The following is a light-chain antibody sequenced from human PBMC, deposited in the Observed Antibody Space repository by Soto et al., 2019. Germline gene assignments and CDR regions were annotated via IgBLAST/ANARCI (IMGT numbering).Light chain of an antibody. Sequence: DVQMTQSPSTLSSSVGDRVTITCRASQSVSSWLAWYQQKPGKAPKLLIYKASTLESGVPSRFSGSGSGTEFTLSISGLQPDDFATYYGQQYNSYSVAFGQGTKVDIK. V-gene: IGKV1-5*03. CDR1: QSVSSW. CDR3: QQYNSYSVA. CDR2: KAS. J-gene: IGKJ1*01.